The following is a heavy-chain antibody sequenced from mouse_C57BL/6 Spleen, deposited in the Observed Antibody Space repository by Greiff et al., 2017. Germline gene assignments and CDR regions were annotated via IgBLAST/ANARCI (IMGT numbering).Heavy chain of an antibody. CDR2: IYPGDGDT. CDR1: GFAFSSSW. CDR3: TSIVASWGAMDD. D-gene: IGHD4-1*01. V-gene: IGHV1-82*01. J-gene: IGHJ4*01. Sequence: VQLQQSGPELVKPGASVKISCKASGFAFSSSWMNWVKQRPGKGLEWIGRIYPGDGDTNYDGKFKVKATLTADTSSSPANMQLSSLTSEDSAVYFCTSIVASWGAMDDWGQGTSVTVSS.